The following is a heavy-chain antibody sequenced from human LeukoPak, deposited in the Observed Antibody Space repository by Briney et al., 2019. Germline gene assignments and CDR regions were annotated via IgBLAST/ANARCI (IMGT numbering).Heavy chain of an antibody. D-gene: IGHD6-6*01. CDR2: ISYDGSNK. CDR1: GFTFSSYA. J-gene: IGHJ6*02. V-gene: IGHV3-30-3*01. CDR3: ARDRLERDYYYYYGMDV. Sequence: GGSLRLSCAASGFTFSSYAMHWVRQAPGKGLEWVAVISYDGSNKYYADSVEGRFTISRDNSKNTLYLQMNSLRAEDTAVYYCARDRLERDYYYYYGMDVWGQGTTVTVSS.